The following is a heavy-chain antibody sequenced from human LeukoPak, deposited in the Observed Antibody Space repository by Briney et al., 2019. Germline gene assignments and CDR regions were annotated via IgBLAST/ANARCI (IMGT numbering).Heavy chain of an antibody. V-gene: IGHV4-59*01. Sequence: SETLSLTCTVSGGSISSYYWSWIRQPPGTGLEWSGYIYYSGSTNYNPSLKSRVTISVDTSKSQFSLKLSSVTAADTAVYYCARRAAVADSFDYWGQGTLVTVSS. J-gene: IGHJ4*02. CDR2: IYYSGST. D-gene: IGHD6-19*01. CDR3: ARRAAVADSFDY. CDR1: GGSISSYY.